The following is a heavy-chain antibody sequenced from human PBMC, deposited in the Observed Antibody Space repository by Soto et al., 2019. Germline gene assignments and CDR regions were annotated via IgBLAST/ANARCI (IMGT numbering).Heavy chain of an antibody. CDR2: IYYSGST. V-gene: IGHV4-39*01. D-gene: IGHD3-3*01. CDR3: ARLNDYDFWSGHYPYRGYYFDY. CDR1: GGSISSSSYY. Sequence: SETLSLTCTVSGGSISSSSYYWGWIRQPPGKGLEWIGSIYYSGSTYYNPSLKSRVTISVDTSKNQFSLKLSSVTAADTAVYYCARLNDYDFWSGHYPYRGYYFDYWGQGTLVTVSS. J-gene: IGHJ4*02.